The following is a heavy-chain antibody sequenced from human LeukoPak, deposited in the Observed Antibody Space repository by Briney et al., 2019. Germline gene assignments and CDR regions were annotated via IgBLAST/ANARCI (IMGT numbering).Heavy chain of an antibody. Sequence: PSETLSPTCTVAGGSISSGSYYWSWIRQPAGKGLEWIGRIYTSGSTNYNPSLKSRVTISVDTSKNQFSLKLSSVTAADTAVYYCARFRYSYGYYFDYWGQGTLVTVSS. D-gene: IGHD5-18*01. CDR1: GGSISSGSYY. V-gene: IGHV4-61*02. CDR2: IYTSGST. CDR3: ARFRYSYGYYFDY. J-gene: IGHJ4*02.